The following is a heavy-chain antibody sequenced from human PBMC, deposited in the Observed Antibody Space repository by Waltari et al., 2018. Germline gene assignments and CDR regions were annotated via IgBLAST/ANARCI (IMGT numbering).Heavy chain of an antibody. Sequence: EEQLVESGGGLVQPGGSLRLSCTASGFSFSLYSMHWGRQAPGKGRESVSAINEGDGAAVYADSVWGRFTISRDNSKNMVYLQMGSLRPEDMGVYYCARVGGTTVFDIWGQGTRVTVSS. D-gene: IGHD1-1*01. CDR1: GFSFSLYS. V-gene: IGHV3-64*07. CDR3: ARVGGTTVFDI. J-gene: IGHJ3*02. CDR2: INEGDGAA.